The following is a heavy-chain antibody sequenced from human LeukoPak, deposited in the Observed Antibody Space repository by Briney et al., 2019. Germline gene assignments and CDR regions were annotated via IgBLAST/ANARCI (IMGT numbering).Heavy chain of an antibody. CDR1: GGSFSGYY. D-gene: IGHD3-9*01. J-gene: IGHJ5*02. CDR3: ARRSSWYDILTGYPINWFDP. Sequence: SETLSLTCAVYGGSFSGYYWSWIRQPPGKGLEWIGEINHSGSTNYNPSLKSRVTISVDTSKNQFSLKLSSVTAADTAMSYCARRSSWYDILTGYPINWFDPWGQGTLVTVSS. CDR2: INHSGST. V-gene: IGHV4-34*01.